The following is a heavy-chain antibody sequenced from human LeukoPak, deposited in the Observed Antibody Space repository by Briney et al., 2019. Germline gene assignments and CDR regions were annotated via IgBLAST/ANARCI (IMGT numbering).Heavy chain of an antibody. Sequence: GASVNVSCKASGYTFTSYGISWVRQAPGQGLEWLGWISAYNGNTNYAQKLQGRVTMTTYTSTSKAYMELRSLRSDDTAVYYCARDVVVTAVYFDYWGQGTLVTVSS. CDR1: GYTFTSYG. V-gene: IGHV1-18*01. D-gene: IGHD2-21*02. CDR3: ARDVVVTAVYFDY. J-gene: IGHJ4*02. CDR2: ISAYNGNT.